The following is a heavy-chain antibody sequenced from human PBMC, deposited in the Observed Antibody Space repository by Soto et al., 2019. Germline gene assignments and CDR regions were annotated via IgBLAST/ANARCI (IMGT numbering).Heavy chain of an antibody. CDR1: ELSSSNHA. CDR2: ISGSDGGA. V-gene: IGHV3-23*01. J-gene: IGHJ1*01. D-gene: IGHD1-20*01. Sequence: EVHLLESGGGLVQPGGSLRLSCAASELSSSNHAMTWVRQAPGKGLEWVSGISGSDGGAYYADSVKGRFTISRDNSRSTLYLQMNSLRVEDTAVYYCARDTESNRYNDWGQGTLVTVSS. CDR3: ARDTESNRYND.